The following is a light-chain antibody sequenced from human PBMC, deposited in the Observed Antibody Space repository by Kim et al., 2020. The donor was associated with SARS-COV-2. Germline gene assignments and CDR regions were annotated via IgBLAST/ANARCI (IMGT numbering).Light chain of an antibody. CDR2: DID. J-gene: IGLJ1*01. CDR1: ISIVACEYF. Sequence: PRHSATSSCATTISIVACEYFVSYQPQPPNKPPKLLIYDIDKRPSGFPDRFSCSKSDNTAPLTFSVLHPDDAAYYYCISYAGGNKVFGTGTKVTVL. CDR3: ISYAGGNKV. V-gene: IGLV2-8*01.